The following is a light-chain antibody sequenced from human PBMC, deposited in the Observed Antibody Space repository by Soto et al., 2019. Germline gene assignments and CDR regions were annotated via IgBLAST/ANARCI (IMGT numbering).Light chain of an antibody. Sequence: EIVMTQSPATLSVSPGERATLSCRASQSISSNFAWYQQKPGQAPRLMMYGAFNRATGIPAKFSSSGSGTEITRIISSLQSEDFAVYFCQHYNNWHSMYTVGQGNKLEI. V-gene: IGKV3-15*01. CDR2: GAF. CDR3: QHYNNWHSMYT. CDR1: QSISSN. J-gene: IGKJ2*01.